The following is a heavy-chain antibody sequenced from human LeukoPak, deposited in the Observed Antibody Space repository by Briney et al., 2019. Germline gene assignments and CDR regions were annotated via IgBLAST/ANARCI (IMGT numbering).Heavy chain of an antibody. V-gene: IGHV4-39*01. Sequence: SETLSLTCTVSGGSISSSGYYWAWIRQPPGKGLEWIGSIYYGGSTYYNPSLKSRVTLSVDTSKNQFSLKLSSVTAADTAVHYCARTYSTTWDYWGQGTLVIVSS. CDR1: GGSISSSGYY. CDR3: ARTYSTTWDY. J-gene: IGHJ4*02. D-gene: IGHD2-2*01. CDR2: IYYGGST.